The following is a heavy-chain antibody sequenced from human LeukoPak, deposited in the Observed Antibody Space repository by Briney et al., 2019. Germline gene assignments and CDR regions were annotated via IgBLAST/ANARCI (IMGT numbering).Heavy chain of an antibody. Sequence: GGSLRLSCAASGFTVSSNYMSWVRQAPGKGLEWVSVIYSGGSTYYADSVKGRFTISRDNSKNTLYLQMGSLRAEDMAVYYCARGGAAAGTGGNDYWGQGTLVTVSS. CDR1: GFTVSSNY. V-gene: IGHV3-53*05. CDR3: ARGGAAAGTGGNDY. CDR2: IYSGGST. D-gene: IGHD6-13*01. J-gene: IGHJ4*02.